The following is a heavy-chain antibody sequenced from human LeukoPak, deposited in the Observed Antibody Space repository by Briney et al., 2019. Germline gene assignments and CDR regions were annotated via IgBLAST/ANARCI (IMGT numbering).Heavy chain of an antibody. Sequence: SETLSLTCTVSGDSIGTSGYYWGWIRQPPGKGLEWIGSISYSGSTYYNPSLKSRVTISVDTSKTHFSLKLISLTAADTAVYYCARIIIYDNASPWGQGTLVTVSS. D-gene: IGHD3-16*01. CDR3: ARIIIYDNASP. CDR2: ISYSGST. V-gene: IGHV4-39*02. J-gene: IGHJ5*02. CDR1: GDSIGTSGYY.